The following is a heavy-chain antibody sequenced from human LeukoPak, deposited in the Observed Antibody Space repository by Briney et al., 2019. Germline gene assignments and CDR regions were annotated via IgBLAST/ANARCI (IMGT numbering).Heavy chain of an antibody. CDR3: ARGGSSWYEFDP. J-gene: IGHJ5*02. Sequence: SETLSLTCAVSGGSISSYYWSWIRQPPGKGLEWIGYIYYSGSTNYNPSLKSRVTISVDTSKNQFSLKLSSVTAADTAVYYCARGGSSWYEFDPWGQGTLVTVSS. D-gene: IGHD6-13*01. CDR1: GGSISSYY. CDR2: IYYSGST. V-gene: IGHV4-59*01.